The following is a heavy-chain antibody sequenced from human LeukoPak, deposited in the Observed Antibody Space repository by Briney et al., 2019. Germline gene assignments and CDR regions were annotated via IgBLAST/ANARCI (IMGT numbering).Heavy chain of an antibody. Sequence: GRSLRLSCAVSGFTFSVFAMAWVRQAPGEGLGWVSIICESVDRTYYADSVRGRFTISRDTSKNTLYLQMRSLRVEDTALYYFARTEGDYVFDYWGQGALVTVSS. J-gene: IGHJ4*02. CDR1: GFTFSVFA. V-gene: IGHV3-23*01. D-gene: IGHD4-17*01. CDR3: ARTEGDYVFDY. CDR2: ICESVDRT.